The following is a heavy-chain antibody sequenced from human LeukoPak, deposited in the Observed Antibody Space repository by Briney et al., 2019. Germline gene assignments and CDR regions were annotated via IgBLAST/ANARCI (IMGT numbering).Heavy chain of an antibody. J-gene: IGHJ4*02. CDR1: GFIFSTYW. CDR3: AKETSSGNFVTIDC. Sequence: GGSLRLSCAASGFIFSTYWMSWVRQAPGKGLEWVANIKEDGTVKYHMDSVKGRFTISRDNAKNSLFLQMNSLRAEDTAVYYCAKETSSGNFVTIDCWGQGALVTVSS. CDR2: IKEDGTVK. D-gene: IGHD1-26*01. V-gene: IGHV3-7*03.